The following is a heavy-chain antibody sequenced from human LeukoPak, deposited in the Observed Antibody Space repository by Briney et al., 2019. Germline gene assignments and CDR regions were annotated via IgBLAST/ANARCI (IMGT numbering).Heavy chain of an antibody. Sequence: ASVKVSCQASGYTFTSYDINWLRQATGQGLEWMGWMNPNNGNTRYAQKFQGRVTMTRNTSISTAYMELSSLRSEDTAVYYCARGLCSLTPPHSSSWYYYYYMDVWGKGTTVTVSS. J-gene: IGHJ6*03. CDR3: ARGLCSLTPPHSSSWYYYYYMDV. CDR1: GYTFTSYD. V-gene: IGHV1-8*01. CDR2: MNPNNGNT. D-gene: IGHD6-13*01.